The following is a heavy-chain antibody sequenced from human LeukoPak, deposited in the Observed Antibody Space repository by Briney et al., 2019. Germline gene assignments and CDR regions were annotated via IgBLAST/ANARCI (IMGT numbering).Heavy chain of an antibody. Sequence: GESLKISCKGSGYSFTNYWIGWVRQMPGKGLEWMGIIYPYDSDTRYSPSFHGQVTISFDKSISTAYLQWSSLKASDTAMYYCARSTRSRTPPYYYFYYMDLWGEGTAVTISS. CDR1: GYSFTNYW. CDR3: ARSTRSRTPPYYYFYYMDL. CDR2: IYPYDSDT. J-gene: IGHJ6*03. V-gene: IGHV5-51*01.